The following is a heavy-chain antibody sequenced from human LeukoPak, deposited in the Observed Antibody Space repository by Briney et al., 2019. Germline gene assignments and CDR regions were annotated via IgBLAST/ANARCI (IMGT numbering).Heavy chain of an antibody. CDR2: IDNTGST. CDR3: ARGGRGDAIDI. CDR1: GGSVNYYY. J-gene: IGHJ3*02. V-gene: IGHV4-59*02. D-gene: IGHD1-26*01. Sequence: SETLSLTCAVSGGSVNYYYWTWIRQPPGKGLEWIGYIDNTGSTNYNPSLKSRVTMSIDTSKNQLSLKLSSVTAADTAVYYCARGGRGDAIDIWGQGTMVTVSS.